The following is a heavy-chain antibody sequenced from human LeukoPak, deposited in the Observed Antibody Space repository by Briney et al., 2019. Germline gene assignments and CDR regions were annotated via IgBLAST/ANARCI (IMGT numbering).Heavy chain of an antibody. CDR2: ISAYNGNT. J-gene: IGHJ3*02. CDR1: GYTFTSYG. Sequence: ASVKVSCKASGYTFTSYGIIWVRQAPGQGLEWMGWISAYNGNTNYAQKLQGRVTMTTDTSTSTAYMELRSLRSVDTAVYYCASHNGYSYGFGAFDIWGQGTMVTVSS. CDR3: ASHNGYSYGFGAFDI. D-gene: IGHD5-18*01. V-gene: IGHV1-18*01.